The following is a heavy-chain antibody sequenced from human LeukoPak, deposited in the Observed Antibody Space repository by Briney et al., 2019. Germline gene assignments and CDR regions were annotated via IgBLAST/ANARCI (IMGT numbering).Heavy chain of an antibody. CDR1: GYTFTGYY. J-gene: IGHJ6*02. CDR3: AREGDILTGFSHYYGMDV. CDR2: INPNSGGT. D-gene: IGHD3-9*01. Sequence: ASVKVSCKASGYTFTGYYMHWVRQAPGQGLEWMGWINPNSGGTNYAQKFQGRVTMTRDTSISTAYMELSRLRSDDTAVYCCAREGDILTGFSHYYGMDVWGQGTTVTVSS. V-gene: IGHV1-2*02.